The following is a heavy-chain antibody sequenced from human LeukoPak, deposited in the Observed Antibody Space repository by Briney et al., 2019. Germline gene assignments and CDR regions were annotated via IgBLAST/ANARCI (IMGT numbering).Heavy chain of an antibody. CDR3: ARDVEVLGYSYGLCWFDP. Sequence: ASVKVSCKASGYTFTSYDINWVRQATGQGLEWMGWMNPNSGNTGYAQKFQGRVTITRNTSISTAYMELSSLRSEDTAVYYCARDVEVLGYSYGLCWFDPWGQGTLVTVSS. D-gene: IGHD5-18*01. J-gene: IGHJ5*02. CDR1: GYTFTSYD. CDR2: MNPNSGNT. V-gene: IGHV1-8*03.